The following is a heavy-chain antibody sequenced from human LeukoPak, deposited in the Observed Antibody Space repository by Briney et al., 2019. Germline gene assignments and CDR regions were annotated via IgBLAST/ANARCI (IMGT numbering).Heavy chain of an antibody. V-gene: IGHV3-23*01. CDR3: AKGGVILTGYYAF. CDR2: ISGSGDGT. CDR1: GFTFDNYA. D-gene: IGHD3-9*01. Sequence: GGSLRLSCVASGFTFDNYAMMWVRQAPGKGLEWVSVISGSGDGTWSAGSVRGRVTISRDNSKNTLYLEMNSLRVEDTAVYYCAKGGVILTGYYAFWGQGTLVTVSS. J-gene: IGHJ4*02.